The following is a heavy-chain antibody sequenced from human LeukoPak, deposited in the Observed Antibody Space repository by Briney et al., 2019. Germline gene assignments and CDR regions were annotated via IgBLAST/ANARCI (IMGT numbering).Heavy chain of an antibody. CDR2: ISGSGGNT. CDR1: GFTFSSYA. V-gene: IGHV3-23*01. J-gene: IGHJ4*02. CDR3: ARGTYLDY. Sequence: GGSLRLSCAASGFTFSSYAMTWVRQAPGKGLEWVSGISGSGGNTYYTDSVRGRLSISRDNSKNTLYLQVNSLRAEDTAVYYCARGTYLDYWGQGTLVTVSS.